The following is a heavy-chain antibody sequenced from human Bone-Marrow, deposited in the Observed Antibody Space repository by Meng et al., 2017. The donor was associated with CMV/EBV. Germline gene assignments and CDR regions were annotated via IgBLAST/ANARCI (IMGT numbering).Heavy chain of an antibody. CDR2: MNPNSGNT. D-gene: IGHD2-2*01. CDR1: GYTFTSYG. V-gene: IGHV1-8*01. CDR3: ARGRRGNHCSSTSCLYYFDY. Sequence: ASVKVSCKASGYTFTSYGINWVRQATGQGLEWMGWMNPNSGNTGYAQKFQGRVTMTRNTSISTAYMELSSLRSEDTAVYYCARGRRGNHCSSTSCLYYFDYWGQGPRSPSPQ. J-gene: IGHJ4*02.